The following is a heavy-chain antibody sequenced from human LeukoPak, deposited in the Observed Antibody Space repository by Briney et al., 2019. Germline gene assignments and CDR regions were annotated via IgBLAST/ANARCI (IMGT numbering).Heavy chain of an antibody. V-gene: IGHV5-51*01. D-gene: IGHD5-24*01. CDR2: IYPGDSDI. CDR3: ARQDGSVLYYFDY. Sequence: GESLKISCKGSGYSFSSYWIAWVRQMPGKGLEWMGIIYPGDSDIRYSPSFQGQVTISADKSISTAYLQWSSLKASDTAMYYCARQDGSVLYYFDYWGQGTLVTVSS. J-gene: IGHJ4*02. CDR1: GYSFSSYW.